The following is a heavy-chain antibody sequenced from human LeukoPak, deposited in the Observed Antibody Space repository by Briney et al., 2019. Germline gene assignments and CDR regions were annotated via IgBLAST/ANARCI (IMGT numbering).Heavy chain of an antibody. V-gene: IGHV1-69*04. CDR2: IIPIFGIA. J-gene: IGHJ4*02. D-gene: IGHD3-22*01. CDR3: ARAHYYDSSGYYSSPFDY. CDR1: GGTVISYA. Sequence: ASVKVSCKASGGTVISYAISWVRQAPGQGLEWMGRIIPIFGIANYAQKFQGRVTITADKSTSTAYMELSSLRSEDTAVYYCARAHYYDSSGYYSSPFDYWGQGTLVTVSS.